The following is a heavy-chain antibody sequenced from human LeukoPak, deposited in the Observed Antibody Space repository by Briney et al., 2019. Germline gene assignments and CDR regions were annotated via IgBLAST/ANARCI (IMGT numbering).Heavy chain of an antibody. D-gene: IGHD6-19*01. J-gene: IGHJ3*02. V-gene: IGHV1-18*01. CDR2: ISAYNGDT. Sequence: ASVKVSCKAFGYTFTSYGISWVRQDPGQGLEWMGRISAYNGDTNYAQKLQGRVTMTTDTSTSTAYMELRSLRSDDTAVYYCARGLQENLAWLQAFSAFDIWGQGTMVTVSS. CDR3: ARGLQENLAWLQAFSAFDI. CDR1: GYTFTSYG.